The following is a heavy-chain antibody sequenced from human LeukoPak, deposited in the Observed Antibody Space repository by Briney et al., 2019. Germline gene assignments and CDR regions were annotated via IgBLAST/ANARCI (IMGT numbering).Heavy chain of an antibody. CDR1: GYTFTGHY. D-gene: IGHD3-22*01. Sequence: ASVKVSCKASGYTFTGHYMHWVRQAPGQGLEWMGWINPKGGGTNYAQKFQGRVTMTRDTSITTAYIELSSLRSDDTAVYYCARDRGYYDNSGHPFDPWGQGTLVIVSS. CDR3: ARDRGYYDNSGHPFDP. V-gene: IGHV1-2*02. J-gene: IGHJ5*02. CDR2: INPKGGGT.